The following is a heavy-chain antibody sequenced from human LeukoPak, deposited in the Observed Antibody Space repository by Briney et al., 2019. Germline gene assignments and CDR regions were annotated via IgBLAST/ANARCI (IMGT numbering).Heavy chain of an antibody. CDR3: ARQNYDFWSGYYQPSYYFDY. CDR1: GGSISSSSYY. J-gene: IGHJ4*02. Sequence: SETLSLTCTVSGGSISSSSYYWGWLRQPPGQGLEWIGSIYYSGSTYYNPSLKSRVTISVDTSKNQFSLKLSSVTAADTAVYYCARQNYDFWSGYYQPSYYFDYWGQGTLVTVSS. CDR2: IYYSGST. D-gene: IGHD3-3*01. V-gene: IGHV4-39*01.